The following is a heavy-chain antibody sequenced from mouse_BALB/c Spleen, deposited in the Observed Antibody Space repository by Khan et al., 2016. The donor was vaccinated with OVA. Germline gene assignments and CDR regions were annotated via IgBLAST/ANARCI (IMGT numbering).Heavy chain of an antibody. Sequence: EVELVESGPGLVKPSQSLSLTCTVTGYSITSDYAWNWIRQFPGNKLEWMGYISYSGSTNYNPALKSRISITRDTSKNQLFLQLNSVTTEDTATYYCARDDSRYNYAMDYWGQGTSVTVSS. J-gene: IGHJ4*01. D-gene: IGHD2-4*01. CDR1: GYSITSDYA. CDR2: ISYSGST. V-gene: IGHV3-2*02. CDR3: ARDDSRYNYAMDY.